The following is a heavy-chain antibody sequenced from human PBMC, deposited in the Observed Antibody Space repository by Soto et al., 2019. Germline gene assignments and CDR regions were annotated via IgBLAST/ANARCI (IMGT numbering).Heavy chain of an antibody. CDR3: AKDRASNYYYYMDV. Sequence: GGSLRLSCAGSGFTFNTYAMTWVRQAPGKGLEWVSAISGSGGSTYYADSVRGRFTISRDNSKNTLYLQMNSLRAEDTAVYYCAKDRASNYYYYMDVWGKGTTVTVSS. D-gene: IGHD2-8*01. V-gene: IGHV3-23*01. CDR1: GFTFNTYA. J-gene: IGHJ6*03. CDR2: ISGSGGST.